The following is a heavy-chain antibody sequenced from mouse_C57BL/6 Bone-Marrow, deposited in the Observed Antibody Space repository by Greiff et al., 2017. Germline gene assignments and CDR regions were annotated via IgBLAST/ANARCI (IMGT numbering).Heavy chain of an antibody. Sequence: EVQLVESGGGLVKPGGSLKLSCAASGFTFSSYAMSWVRQTPEKRLEWVATISDGGSYTYYPDNVKGRFTISRDNAKNNLYLPMSLLKSEDTAMYYWAGELGYYGLDYWGQGTTLTVSS. J-gene: IGHJ2*01. CDR2: ISDGGSYT. CDR3: AGELGYYGLDY. D-gene: IGHD1-1*01. V-gene: IGHV5-4*01. CDR1: GFTFSSYA.